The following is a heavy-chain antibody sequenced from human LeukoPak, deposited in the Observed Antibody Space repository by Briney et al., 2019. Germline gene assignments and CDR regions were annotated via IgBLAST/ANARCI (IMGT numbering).Heavy chain of an antibody. CDR2: IYYSGST. CDR3: ARTIAGGYCSGGSCFYDY. V-gene: IGHV4-39*01. D-gene: IGHD2-15*01. CDR1: GGSISSSSYY. Sequence: SETLSLTCTVSGGSISSSSYYWGWIRQPPGKGLEWIGSIYYSGSTYYNPSLKSRVTISVDTSKNQFSLKLSSVTAADTAVYYCARTIAGGYCSGGSCFYDYWGRGTLVTVS. J-gene: IGHJ4*02.